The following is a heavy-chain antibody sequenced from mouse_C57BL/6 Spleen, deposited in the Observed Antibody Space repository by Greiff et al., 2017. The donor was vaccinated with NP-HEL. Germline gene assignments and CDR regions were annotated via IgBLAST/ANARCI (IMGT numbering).Heavy chain of an antibody. CDR1: GYTFTSYW. J-gene: IGHJ2*01. CDR3: ARGGLLFDY. V-gene: IGHV1-59*01. D-gene: IGHD2-3*01. CDR2: IDPSDSYT. Sequence: QVQLQQSGAELVRPGTSVKLSCKASGYTFTSYWMHWVKQRPGQGLAWIGVIDPSDSYTNYNQKFKGKATLTVDTSSSTADMQPSSLTSEDAAVYYCARGGLLFDYWGQGTTLTVSS.